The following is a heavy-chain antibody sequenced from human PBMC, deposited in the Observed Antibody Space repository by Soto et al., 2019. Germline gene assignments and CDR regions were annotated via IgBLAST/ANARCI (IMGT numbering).Heavy chain of an antibody. CDR2: IYYSGST. Sequence: PSETLSLTCTVSGGSISTYYWSWIRQPPGKGLEWIGYIYYSGSTCYNPSLKSRVTISVDTSKNQFSLKLRSVTAADTAVYYCASDRSSGWDQGYGMDVWGQGTTVTVSS. V-gene: IGHV4-59*01. CDR3: ASDRSSGWDQGYGMDV. CDR1: GGSISTYY. J-gene: IGHJ6*02. D-gene: IGHD6-19*01.